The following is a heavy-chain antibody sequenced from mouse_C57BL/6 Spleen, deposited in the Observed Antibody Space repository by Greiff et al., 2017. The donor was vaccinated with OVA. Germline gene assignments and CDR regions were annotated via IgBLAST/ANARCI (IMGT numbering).Heavy chain of an antibody. D-gene: IGHD1-1*01. CDR3: TQYDGSSYPYYFDY. V-gene: IGHV14-4*01. J-gene: IGHJ2*01. CDR2: IDPENGDT. Sequence: EVQLQQSGAELVRPGASVKLSCTASGFNIKDDYMHWVKQRPEQGLEWIGWIDPENGDTEYASKFQGKATITADTSSNTAYLQLSSLTSEDTAVYYCTQYDGSSYPYYFDYWGQGTTLPVSS. CDR1: GFNIKDDY.